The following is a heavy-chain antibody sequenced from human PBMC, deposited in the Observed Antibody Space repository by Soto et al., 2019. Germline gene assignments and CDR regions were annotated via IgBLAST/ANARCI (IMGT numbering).Heavy chain of an antibody. Sequence: SETLSLTCTVSGGSIISGDYYWSWIRQPPGKGLEWIGEAHHSGRTNYNPSLKTRVTISVDRSQNLFSLKLASVTAADTAVYYCARYEATALDYWGQGILVTVSS. CDR2: AHHSGRT. CDR1: GGSIISGDYY. V-gene: IGHV4-39*07. CDR3: ARYEATALDY. J-gene: IGHJ4*02. D-gene: IGHD3-16*01.